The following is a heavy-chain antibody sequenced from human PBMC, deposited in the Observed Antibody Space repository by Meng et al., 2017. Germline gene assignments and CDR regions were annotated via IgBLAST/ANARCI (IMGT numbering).Heavy chain of an antibody. J-gene: IGHJ4*02. Sequence: NEYGPPLVQPPNTPQLPCTFRGFSPSTLGVRVGWIRQPPGKALEWLALIYWDDDKRYSPSLKSRLTITKDTSKNQVVLTMTNMDPVDTATYYCAHRRDYYGSGNHFDYWGQGTLVTVSS. CDR1: GFSPSTLGVR. CDR3: AHRRDYYGSGNHFDY. V-gene: IGHV2-5*02. D-gene: IGHD3-10*01. CDR2: IYWDDDK.